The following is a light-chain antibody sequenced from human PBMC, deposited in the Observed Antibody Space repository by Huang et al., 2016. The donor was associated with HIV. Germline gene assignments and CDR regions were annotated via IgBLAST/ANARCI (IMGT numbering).Light chain of an antibody. V-gene: IGKV1-39*01. CDR3: QGSLSIPHT. CDR2: SAS. Sequence: DSQMTQSPSSLSASVGDRVTITCRASENIRRYLNWYQQKPGKPPKLLIHSASTLQSGVPSRFSGSGSGTDFTLTITSLQPEDFATYYCQGSLSIPHTFGQGTNLEIK. CDR1: ENIRRY. J-gene: IGKJ2*01.